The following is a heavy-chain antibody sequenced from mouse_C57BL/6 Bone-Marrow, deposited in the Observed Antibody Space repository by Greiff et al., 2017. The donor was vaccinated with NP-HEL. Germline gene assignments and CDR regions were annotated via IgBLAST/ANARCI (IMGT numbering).Heavy chain of an antibody. V-gene: IGHV6-3*01. CDR3: TRYSNYGEFAY. Sequence: EVQLVESGGGLVQPGGSMKLSCVASGFTFSNYWMNWVRQSPEKGLEWVAQIRLKSDNYATHYAESVKGRFTISRDDSKSSVYLQMNNLRAEDTGIYYCTRYSNYGEFAYWGQGTLVTVSA. CDR1: GFTFSNYW. J-gene: IGHJ3*01. CDR2: IRLKSDNYAT. D-gene: IGHD2-5*01.